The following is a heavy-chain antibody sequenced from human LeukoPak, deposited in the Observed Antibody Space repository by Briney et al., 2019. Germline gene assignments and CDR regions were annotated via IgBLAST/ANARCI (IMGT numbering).Heavy chain of an antibody. CDR1: GGSFSGYY. D-gene: IGHD6-6*01. CDR3: ARVQVEYSSSSDAYYYYYYMDV. J-gene: IGHJ6*03. CDR2: IYTSGST. V-gene: IGHV4-59*10. Sequence: SETLSLTCAVYGGSFSGYYWSWIRQPAGKGLEWIGRIYTSGSTNYNPSLKSRVTMSVDTSKNQFSLKLSSVTAADTAVYYCARVQVEYSSSSDAYYYYYYMDVWGKGTTVTVSS.